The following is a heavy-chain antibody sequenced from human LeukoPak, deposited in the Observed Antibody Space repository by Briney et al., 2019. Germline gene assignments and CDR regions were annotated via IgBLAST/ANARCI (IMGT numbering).Heavy chain of an antibody. D-gene: IGHD2-2*01. V-gene: IGHV1-2*02. J-gene: IGHJ5*02. CDR2: INPNSGGT. Sequence: ASVKVSCKASGYTFTGYYMHWVRQAPGQGLEWMGWINPNSGGTNYAQKFQGRVTMTRYTSISTAYMELSRMRSADTAVYYCARDESSSTSCWGETWFDPWGQGTLVTVSS. CDR1: GYTFTGYY. CDR3: ARDESSSTSCWGETWFDP.